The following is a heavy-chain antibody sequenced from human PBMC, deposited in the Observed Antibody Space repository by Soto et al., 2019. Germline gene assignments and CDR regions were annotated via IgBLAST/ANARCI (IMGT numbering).Heavy chain of an antibody. CDR1: GGSISSSSYY. CDR3: ARQGRASGRIRWFAP. D-gene: IGHD6-19*01. CDR2: IYYSGST. V-gene: IGHV4-39*01. Sequence: SETLSLTCTVSGGSISSSSYYWGWIRQPPGKGLEWIGSIYYSGSTYYNPSLKSRVTISVDTSKNQFSLKLSSVTAADTAVYYCARQGRASGRIRWFAPWGQGTLVT. J-gene: IGHJ5*02.